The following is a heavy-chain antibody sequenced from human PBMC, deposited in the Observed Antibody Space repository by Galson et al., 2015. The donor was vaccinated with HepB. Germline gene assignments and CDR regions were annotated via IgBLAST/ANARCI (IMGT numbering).Heavy chain of an antibody. CDR3: AKGAAASSYYFDY. CDR1: GFTFSSYA. Sequence: SLRLSCAASGFTFSSYAMSWVRQAPGKGLEWVSAISGSGGSTYYADSVKGRFTISRDNSKSTLYLQMNSLRAEDTAVYYCAKGAAASSYYFDYWGQGTLVTVSS. V-gene: IGHV3-23*01. D-gene: IGHD6-13*01. CDR2: ISGSGGST. J-gene: IGHJ4*02.